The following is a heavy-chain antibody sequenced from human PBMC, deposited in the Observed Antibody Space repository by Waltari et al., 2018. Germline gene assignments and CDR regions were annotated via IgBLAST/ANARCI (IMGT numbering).Heavy chain of an antibody. D-gene: IGHD3-3*01. CDR3: AKSAILGAEAYHLDF. CDR1: GFSFSRFA. Sequence: EVQLLESGGGLVQPGGSLRLSCAAAGFSFSRFAMTWVRHVPGRGPECVSVISGRGTSTYYADSVKGRFTIARDNSENTVYLQMNSLRAEETALYYCAKSAILGAEAYHLDFWGQGAPVTVSS. J-gene: IGHJ4*02. CDR2: ISGRGTST. V-gene: IGHV3-23*01.